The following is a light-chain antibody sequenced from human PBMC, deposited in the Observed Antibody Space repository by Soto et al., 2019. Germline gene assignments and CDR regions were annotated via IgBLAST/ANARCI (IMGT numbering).Light chain of an antibody. CDR2: EVT. CDR1: GSDVGGYDY. V-gene: IGLV2-14*01. Sequence: QSALTQPASVSGSPGQSITISCTGTGSDVGGYDYVSWYQHHPGKAPQVMIYEVTNRPSGVSNRFSGSKSGNTASLTISGLLAEDVADYYCSSYTSSSTYVFGTGTKVTVL. J-gene: IGLJ1*01. CDR3: SSYTSSSTYV.